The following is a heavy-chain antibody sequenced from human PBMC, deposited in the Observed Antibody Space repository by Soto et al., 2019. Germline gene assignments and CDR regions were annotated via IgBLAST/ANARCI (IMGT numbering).Heavy chain of an antibody. V-gene: IGHV1-69*12. Sequence: QVQLVQSGAEVKKPGSSVKVSCKASGGTFSSYAISWVRQAPGQGLEWMGGIIPIFGTANYAQKFQGRVTNTADXXAXTXXMELSSLRSEDTAVYYCARGPVAVVAGDLGRWFDPWGQGTLVTVSS. D-gene: IGHD2-15*01. J-gene: IGHJ5*02. CDR3: ARGPVAVVAGDLGRWFDP. CDR2: IIPIFGTA. CDR1: GGTFSSYA.